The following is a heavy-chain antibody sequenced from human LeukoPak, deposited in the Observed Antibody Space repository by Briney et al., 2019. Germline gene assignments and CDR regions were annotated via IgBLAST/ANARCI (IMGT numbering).Heavy chain of an antibody. CDR1: GFTFSSYA. J-gene: IGHJ4*02. CDR3: AREEKRDGYSLDY. CDR2: ISYDGSNK. Sequence: GGSLRLSCAASGFTFSSYAMHWVRQAPGKGLEWVAVISYDGSNKYYADSVKGRFTIPRDNSKNTLYLQMNSLRAEDTAVYYCAREEKRDGYSLDYWGQGTLVTVSS. D-gene: IGHD5-24*01. V-gene: IGHV3-30-3*01.